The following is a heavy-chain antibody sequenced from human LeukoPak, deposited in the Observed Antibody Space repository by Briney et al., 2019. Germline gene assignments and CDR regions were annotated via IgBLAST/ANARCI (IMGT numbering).Heavy chain of an antibody. J-gene: IGHJ4*02. D-gene: IGHD6-19*01. V-gene: IGHV4-34*01. Sequence: PSETLSLTCAVYGGSFSGYYWSWIRQPPGKGREWIGEINHSGSTNYNPSLKSRVTISVDTSKNQFSLKLSSVTAADTAVYYCARGTAYSSGWADYWGQATLVTVSS. CDR1: GGSFSGYY. CDR2: INHSGST. CDR3: ARGTAYSSGWADY.